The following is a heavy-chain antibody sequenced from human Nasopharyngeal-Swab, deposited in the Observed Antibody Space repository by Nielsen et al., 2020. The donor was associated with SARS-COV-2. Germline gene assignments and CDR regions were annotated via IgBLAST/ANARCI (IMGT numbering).Heavy chain of an antibody. D-gene: IGHD3-10*01. CDR2: ISTSSSTI. CDR3: ARATDTSTYGLYH. Sequence: GESLKISCVASGFTFRNYNINWVRQAPGRGLEWVSYISTSSSTIHYADSVKGRFTISRDNAKDSLYLQMSSLRAEDTAFYYCARATDTSTYGLYHWGQGTLVTVSS. J-gene: IGHJ5*02. V-gene: IGHV3-48*04. CDR1: GFTFRNYN.